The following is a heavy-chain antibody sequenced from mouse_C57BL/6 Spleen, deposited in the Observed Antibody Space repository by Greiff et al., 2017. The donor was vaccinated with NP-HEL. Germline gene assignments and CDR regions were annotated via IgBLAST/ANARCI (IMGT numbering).Heavy chain of an antibody. CDR3: ARALYYSNLDY. V-gene: IGHV1-82*01. D-gene: IGHD2-5*01. Sequence: VQLQQSGPELVKPGASVKISCKASGYAFSSSWMNWVKQRPGKGLEWIGRIYPGDGDTNYNGKFKGKATLTADKSSSTAYMQLSSLTSEDSAVYFCARALYYSNLDYWGQGTTLTVSS. CDR1: GYAFSSSW. J-gene: IGHJ2*01. CDR2: IYPGDGDT.